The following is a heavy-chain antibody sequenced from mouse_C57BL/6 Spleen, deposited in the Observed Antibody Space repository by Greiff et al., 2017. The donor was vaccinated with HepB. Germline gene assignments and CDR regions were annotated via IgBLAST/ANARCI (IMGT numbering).Heavy chain of an antibody. V-gene: IGHV14-4*01. CDR3: TTPTTTVVEDYAMDY. CDR1: GFNIKDDY. CDR2: IDPENGDT. D-gene: IGHD1-1*01. Sequence: EVHLVESGAELVRPGASVKLSCTASGFNIKDDYMHWVKQRPEQGLEWIGWIDPENGDTEYASKFQGKATITADTSSNTAYLQLSSLTSEDTAVYYCTTPTTTVVEDYAMDYWGQGTSVTVSS. J-gene: IGHJ4*01.